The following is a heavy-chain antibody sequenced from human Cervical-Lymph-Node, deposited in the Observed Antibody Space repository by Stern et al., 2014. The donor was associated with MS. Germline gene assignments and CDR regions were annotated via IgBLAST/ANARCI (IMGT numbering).Heavy chain of an antibody. CDR2: IRWHGVRK. J-gene: IGHJ5*02. Sequence: EVQLVESGGGLVKPGRSLSLSCAASGFTINDYDMNWVRQVPGQGTEYVSTIRWHGVRKGYADSVKGLFTISRDNARNSLFLQMNRLRFEDTALYYCVKDLGPRGDSYGALDLWGQGTLVTVSS. V-gene: IGHV3-9*01. D-gene: IGHD4-17*01. CDR3: VKDLGPRGDSYGALDL. CDR1: GFTINDYD.